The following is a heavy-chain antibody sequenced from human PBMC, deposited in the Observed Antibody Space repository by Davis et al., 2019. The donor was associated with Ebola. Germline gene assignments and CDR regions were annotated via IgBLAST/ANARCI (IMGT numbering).Heavy chain of an antibody. Sequence: GESLKISCAASGFTFNHYWIHWVRQAPGKGLVWVSYVNNDGSSTTYADSVKGRFTISRDNAKSTLYLQMNSLRADDTAVYYCATTYYYDSRDYFDYWGQGTLVTVSS. CDR2: VNNDGSST. J-gene: IGHJ4*02. CDR1: GFTFNHYW. D-gene: IGHD3-22*01. CDR3: ATTYYYDSRDYFDY. V-gene: IGHV3-74*01.